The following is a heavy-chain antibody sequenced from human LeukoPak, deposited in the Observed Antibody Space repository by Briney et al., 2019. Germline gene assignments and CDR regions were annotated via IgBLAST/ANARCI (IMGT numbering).Heavy chain of an antibody. J-gene: IGHJ4*02. CDR2: IYYSGST. CDR1: GGSISSSSYY. D-gene: IGHD3-22*01. Sequence: SETLSLTCTVSGGSISSSSYYWGWIRQPPGKGLEWIGSIYYSGSTYYNPSLKSRVTISVDTSKNQFSLKLSSVTAADTAVYYCARGSSGYPYWGQGTLVTVSS. CDR3: ARGSSGYPY. V-gene: IGHV4-39*07.